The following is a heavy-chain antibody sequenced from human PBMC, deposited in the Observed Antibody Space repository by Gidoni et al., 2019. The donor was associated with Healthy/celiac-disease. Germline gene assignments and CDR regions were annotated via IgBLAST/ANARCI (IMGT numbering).Heavy chain of an antibody. V-gene: IGHV3-21*01. CDR2: ISSSSSYI. J-gene: IGHJ2*01. CDR1: GFTFSSYS. CDR3: ARDGPYSSGWSSWYFDL. Sequence: EVQLVESGGGLVQPGGSLRLSCAASGFTFSSYSMNWVRQAPGKGLEWVSSISSSSSYIYYADSVKGRFTISRDNAKNSLYLQMNSLRAEDTAVYYCARDGPYSSGWSSWYFDLWGRGTLVTVSS. D-gene: IGHD6-19*01.